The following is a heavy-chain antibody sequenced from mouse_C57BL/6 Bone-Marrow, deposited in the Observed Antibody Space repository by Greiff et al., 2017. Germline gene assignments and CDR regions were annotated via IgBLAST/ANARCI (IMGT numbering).Heavy chain of an antibody. Sequence: QVQLQQSGAELVRPGTSVKVSCKASGYAFTNYLIEWVKQRPGQGLEWIGVINPGSGGTNYNEKFKGKATLTANKSSSTAYMQLISLTSEDSAVYFCARGGLQRAMGYWGKGTSVTVAS. J-gene: IGHJ4*01. D-gene: IGHD2-10*01. CDR2: INPGSGGT. CDR1: GYAFTNYL. V-gene: IGHV1-54*01. CDR3: ARGGLQRAMGY.